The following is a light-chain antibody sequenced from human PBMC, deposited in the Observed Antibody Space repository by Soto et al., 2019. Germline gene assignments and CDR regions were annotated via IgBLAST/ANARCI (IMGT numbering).Light chain of an antibody. CDR1: QSVSSY. CDR3: QQRSNWPPYT. J-gene: IGKJ2*01. V-gene: IGKV3-11*01. Sequence: EIVLTQSPPTLSLSPGERATLSCRASQSVSSYLAWYQQKPGQAPRLLIYDASNRATGIPARFSGSGSGTDFTLTISSLEAEDFAVYYCQQRSNWPPYTFGQGTKLEIK. CDR2: DAS.